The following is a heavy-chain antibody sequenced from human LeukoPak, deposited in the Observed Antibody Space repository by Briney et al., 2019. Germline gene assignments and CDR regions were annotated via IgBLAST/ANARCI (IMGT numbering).Heavy chain of an antibody. V-gene: IGHV4-38-2*02. CDR2: INHSGST. CDR3: ARTKKYYDSSLDY. Sequence: SETLSLTCTVSGYSISSGYYWSWIRQPPGKGLEWIGEINHSGSTNYNPSLKSRVTISVDTSKNQFSLKLSSVTAADTAVYYCARTKKYYDSSLDYWGQGTLVTVSS. J-gene: IGHJ4*02. D-gene: IGHD3-22*01. CDR1: GYSISSGYY.